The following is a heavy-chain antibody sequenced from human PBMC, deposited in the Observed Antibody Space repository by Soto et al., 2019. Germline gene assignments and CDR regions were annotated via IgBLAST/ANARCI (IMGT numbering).Heavy chain of an antibody. V-gene: IGHV3-21*01. D-gene: IGHD6-13*01. Sequence: PGGSLRLSCAASGFTFSSYSMNWVRQAPGKGLEWVSSISSSSSYIYYADSVKGRFTISRDNAKNSLYLQMNSLRAEDTAVYYCARGSSLAAAGRGRYFDYWGQGTLVTVSS. CDR2: ISSSSSYI. CDR1: GFTFSSYS. J-gene: IGHJ4*02. CDR3: ARGSSLAAAGRGRYFDY.